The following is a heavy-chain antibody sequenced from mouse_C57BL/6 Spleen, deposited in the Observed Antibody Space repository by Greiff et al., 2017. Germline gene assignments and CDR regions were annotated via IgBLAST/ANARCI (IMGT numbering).Heavy chain of an antibody. D-gene: IGHD2-12*01. CDR3: AAPYSGLSTSRGFAD. CDR1: GYTFTSYW. J-gene: IGHJ3*01. Sequence: VQLQQPGAELVKPGASVKLSCKASGYTFTSYWMHWVKQRPGQGLEWIGEIDPSGSYTNYNQKFKGKATLTVDTSASTAYMQLSSLTSEDSAVYYCAAPYSGLSTSRGFADWGQGTLVTVSA. CDR2: IDPSGSYT. V-gene: IGHV1-50*01.